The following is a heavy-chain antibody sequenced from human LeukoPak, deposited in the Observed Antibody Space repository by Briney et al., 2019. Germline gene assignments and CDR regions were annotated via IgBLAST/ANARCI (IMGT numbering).Heavy chain of an antibody. J-gene: IGHJ6*03. CDR3: AREHCSSTSCYYYFYMDV. Sequence: PGRSLRLSCAASGFSFSSYGMHWVRQAPGKGLEWVAVIWYDGSNKYYADSVKGRFTISKDNSKNTLYLQMNSLRAEDTAVYYCAREHCSSTSCYYYFYMDVWGKGTTVTVSS. CDR1: GFSFSSYG. D-gene: IGHD2-2*01. V-gene: IGHV3-33*01. CDR2: IWYDGSNK.